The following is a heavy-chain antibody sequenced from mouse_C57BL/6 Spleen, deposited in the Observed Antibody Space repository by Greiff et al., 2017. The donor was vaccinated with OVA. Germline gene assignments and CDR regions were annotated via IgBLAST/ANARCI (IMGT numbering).Heavy chain of an antibody. CDR3: ARSPFAY. J-gene: IGHJ3*01. Sequence: VKLQQSGPELVKPGASVKISCKASGYAFSSSWMNWVKQRPGKGLEWIGRIYPGDGDTNYNGKFKGKATLTADKSSNTAYMQLSSLTTEDSAIYYCARSPFAYWGQGTLVTVSA. CDR1: GYAFSSSW. CDR2: IYPGDGDT. V-gene: IGHV1-82*01.